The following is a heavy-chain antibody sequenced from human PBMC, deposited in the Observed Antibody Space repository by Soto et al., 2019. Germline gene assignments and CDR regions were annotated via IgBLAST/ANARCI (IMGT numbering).Heavy chain of an antibody. CDR2: INPNSGGT. Sequence: GASVKVSCKASGYTFTGYYMHWVRQAPGQGLEWMGWINPNSGGTNYAQKFQGWVTMTRDTSISTAYMELSRLRSDDTAVYYCAREGYDFWSGYFCDYRGQRTLVTGSS. CDR1: GYTFTGYY. D-gene: IGHD3-3*01. J-gene: IGHJ4*02. V-gene: IGHV1-2*04. CDR3: AREGYDFWSGYFCDY.